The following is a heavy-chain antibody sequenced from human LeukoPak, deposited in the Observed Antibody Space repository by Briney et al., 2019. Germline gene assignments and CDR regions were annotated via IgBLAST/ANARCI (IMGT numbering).Heavy chain of an antibody. CDR3: ARGPPVKIFGVIISHRNYYMDV. CDR2: INHSGNT. CDR1: GGSFSGYY. V-gene: IGHV4-34*01. J-gene: IGHJ6*03. Sequence: SETLSLTCAVYGGSFSGYYWSWIRQPPGKGLEWIGEINHSGNTNYDPSLKSRVTISVDTSKNQFPLKLSSVTAADTAVYYCARGPPVKIFGVIISHRNYYMDVWGQGTTVTVSS. D-gene: IGHD3-3*01.